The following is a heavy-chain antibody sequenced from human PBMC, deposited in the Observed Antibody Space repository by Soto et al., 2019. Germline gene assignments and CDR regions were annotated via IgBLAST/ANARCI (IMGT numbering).Heavy chain of an antibody. CDR3: ARHSGGYNGFDFSY. V-gene: IGHV4-59*08. J-gene: IGHJ4*02. Sequence: PSETLSLTCTVSGGSISSYYWSWIRQPPGKGLEWIGYIYYSGSTNYNPSLKSRVTISVDTSKNQFSLKLSSVTAADTAVYYCARHSGGYNGFDFSYWGQGALVTVSS. D-gene: IGHD5-12*01. CDR2: IYYSGST. CDR1: GGSISSYY.